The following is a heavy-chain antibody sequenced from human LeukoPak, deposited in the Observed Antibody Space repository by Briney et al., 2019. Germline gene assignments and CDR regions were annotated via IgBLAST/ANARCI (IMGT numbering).Heavy chain of an antibody. V-gene: IGHV3-48*01. J-gene: IGHJ4*02. CDR1: GFTFSTYT. CDR3: QRKGFDY. CDR2: ISTDGDTM. Sequence: PGGSLRLSCAASGFTFSTYTMNWVRQAPGKGLEWISYISTDGDTMYYADSVKGRFTISRDNAKNSLYLQMNSLRAEDTAVYYCQRKGFDYWGQGTLVTVSS.